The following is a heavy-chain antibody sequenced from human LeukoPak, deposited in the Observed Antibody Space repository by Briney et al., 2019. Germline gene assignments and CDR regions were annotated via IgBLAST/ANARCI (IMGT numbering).Heavy chain of an antibody. V-gene: IGHV3-48*03. Sequence: GGSLRLSCAASGFTFSSYEMNWVRQAPGKGLEWVSYISSSGSTIYYADSVKGRFTISRDNSENTLYLQISSLRVEDTAVYYCAKDTPTTGYHLDSWGQGTLVTVSS. CDR3: AKDTPTTGYHLDS. J-gene: IGHJ4*02. D-gene: IGHD1-1*01. CDR1: GFTFSSYE. CDR2: ISSSGSTI.